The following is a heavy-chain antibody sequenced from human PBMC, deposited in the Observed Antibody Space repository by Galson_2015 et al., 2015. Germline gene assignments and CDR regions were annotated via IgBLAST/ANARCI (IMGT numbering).Heavy chain of an antibody. CDR1: EFTFSSYY. CDR3: ARQILDYDFWSGYYPTNFDY. Sequence: LRLSCSASEFTFSSYYMSWVRQAPGKGLEWVSSISSTTTYIYYADSVKGRFTISRDNAKNSLYLQMNSLGAEDTAVYYCARQILDYDFWSGYYPTNFDYWGQGNLVTVSS. CDR2: ISSTTTYI. J-gene: IGHJ4*02. D-gene: IGHD3-3*01. V-gene: IGHV3-21*01.